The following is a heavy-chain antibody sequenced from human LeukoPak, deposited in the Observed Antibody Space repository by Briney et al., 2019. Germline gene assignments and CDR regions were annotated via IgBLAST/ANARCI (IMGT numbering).Heavy chain of an antibody. CDR3: AKETRTSYSYGHKWFDP. J-gene: IGHJ5*02. V-gene: IGHV3-23*01. D-gene: IGHD5-18*01. CDR1: GFTFSDYY. CDR2: ISGSGGST. Sequence: PGGSLRLSCAASGFTFSDYYTSWVRQAPGKGLEWVSAISGSGGSTYYADSVKGRSTISRDNSKNTLYLQMNSLRAEDTAVYYCAKETRTSYSYGHKWFDPWGQGTLVTVSS.